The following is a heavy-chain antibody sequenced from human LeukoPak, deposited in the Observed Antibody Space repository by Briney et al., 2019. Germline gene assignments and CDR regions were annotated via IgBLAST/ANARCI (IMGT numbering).Heavy chain of an antibody. CDR1: RGSVSSSTYY. D-gene: IGHD2-8*01. V-gene: IGHV4-39*07. J-gene: IGHJ4*02. CDR2: IYYTGST. CDR3: TAEKNGSPHY. Sequence: SETLSLTCTVSRGSVSSSTYYWSWARQPPGKGLEWIASIYYTGSTYYNPSLKSRVTISLDMSKNEFSLTMTSVTAADTAVYFCTAEKNGSPHYWGQGTQVTVSS.